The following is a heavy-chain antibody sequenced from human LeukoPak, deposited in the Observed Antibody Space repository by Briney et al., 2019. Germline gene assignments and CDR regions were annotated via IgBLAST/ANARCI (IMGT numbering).Heavy chain of an antibody. CDR1: GYTFTSYD. CDR3: ARDSTRCSSTSCPPDY. Sequence: ASVKVSCKASGYTFTSYDINWVRQATGQGLEWMGWMNPNSGNTGYAQKFQGRVTITADESTSTAYMELSSLRSEDTAVYYCARDSTRCSSTSCPPDYWDQGTLATVSS. J-gene: IGHJ4*02. CDR2: MNPNSGNT. V-gene: IGHV1-8*01. D-gene: IGHD2-2*01.